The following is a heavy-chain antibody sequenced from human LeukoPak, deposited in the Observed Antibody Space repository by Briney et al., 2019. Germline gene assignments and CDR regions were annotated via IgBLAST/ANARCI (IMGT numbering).Heavy chain of an antibody. D-gene: IGHD3-10*01. Sequence: PGGSLRLSCAASGFTFSSYWMHWVRQPPGKGLEWVSLITGDGFSTYHADSVKGRFSISRDTSKNSLHLQMNSLRSEDTALYYCAKSRNYGSGSYLDFWGPGTLVTVSS. J-gene: IGHJ4*02. V-gene: IGHV3-43*02. CDR3: AKSRNYGSGSYLDF. CDR2: ITGDGFST. CDR1: GFTFSSYW.